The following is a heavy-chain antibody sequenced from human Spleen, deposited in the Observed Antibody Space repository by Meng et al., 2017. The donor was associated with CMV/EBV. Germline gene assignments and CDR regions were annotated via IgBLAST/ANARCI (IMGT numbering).Heavy chain of an antibody. D-gene: IGHD6-6*01. CDR3: ARDLAQLFLDY. CDR1: GGSVSSRSHY. V-gene: IGHV4-31*03. CDR2: IYYSGST. J-gene: IGHJ4*02. Sequence: LRLSCTVSGGSVSSRSHYWTWIRQSPGNGLEWIGYIYYSGSTYYNPSLKSRVTISVDTSKNQFSLKLSSVTAADTAVYYCARDLAQLFLDYWGQGTLVTVSS.